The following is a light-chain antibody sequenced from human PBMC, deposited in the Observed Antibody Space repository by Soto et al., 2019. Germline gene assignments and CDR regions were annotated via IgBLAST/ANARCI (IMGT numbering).Light chain of an antibody. Sequence: EIVMTQSPATLSLSPGEIATLSCRAIQSVSSSLAWYQQKPGQAPRLLIYGASSRATGIPARFSGSGSGTEFTLTIRSLQSEDFAVYYCQQYNNWPSITFGQGTQRAIK. CDR3: QQYNNWPSIT. CDR2: GAS. V-gene: IGKV3-15*01. J-gene: IGKJ5*01. CDR1: QSVSSS.